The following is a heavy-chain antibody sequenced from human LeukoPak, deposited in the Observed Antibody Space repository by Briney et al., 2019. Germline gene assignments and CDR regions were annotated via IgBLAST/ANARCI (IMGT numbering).Heavy chain of an antibody. V-gene: IGHV1-8*03. D-gene: IGHD5-18*01. CDR3: ARGVDTAMGGDFDY. J-gene: IGHJ4*02. CDR2: MDPNSGNT. Sequence: ASVKVSSKASGYTFTSYDINWVRQATGQGPEWMGWMDPNSGNTGYAQKFQGRVTITRNTSISTAYMELSSLRSEDTAVYCCARGVDTAMGGDFDYWGQGTLVTVSS. CDR1: GYTFTSYD.